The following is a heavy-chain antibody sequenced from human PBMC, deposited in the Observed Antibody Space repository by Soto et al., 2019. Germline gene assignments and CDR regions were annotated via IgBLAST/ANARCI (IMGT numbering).Heavy chain of an antibody. CDR2: ISAYNGNT. Sequence: ASVKVSCKASGYTFTSYGISWVRQAPGQGLEWMGWISAYNGNTNYAQKLQGRVTMTTDTSTSTAYMELRSLRSDDTAVYYCARDSVVVVPAARRDYGMDVWGQGTTVTV. J-gene: IGHJ6*02. CDR1: GYTFTSYG. CDR3: ARDSVVVVPAARRDYGMDV. D-gene: IGHD2-2*01. V-gene: IGHV1-18*01.